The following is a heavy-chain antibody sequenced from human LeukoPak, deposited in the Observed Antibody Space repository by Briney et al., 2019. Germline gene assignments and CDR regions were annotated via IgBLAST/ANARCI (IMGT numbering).Heavy chain of an antibody. CDR1: GYTFTSYG. J-gene: IGHJ3*02. CDR3: ARAPRGIVGATFSGAFDI. V-gene: IGHV1-69*13. CDR2: IIPIFGTA. D-gene: IGHD1-26*01. Sequence: SVKVSCKASGYTFTSYGISWVRHAPGQGLEWMGGIIPIFGTANYAQKFQGRVTITADESTSTAYMELSSLRSEDTAVYYCARAPRGIVGATFSGAFDIWGQGTTVTVSS.